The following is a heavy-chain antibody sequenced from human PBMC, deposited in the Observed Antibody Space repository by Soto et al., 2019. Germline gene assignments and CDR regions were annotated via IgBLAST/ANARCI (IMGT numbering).Heavy chain of an antibody. CDR3: ARGYSGYDSSYYYGMDV. Sequence: SVKVSCKASGGTFSSYAISWVRQAPGQGLEWMGGIIPIFGTANYAQKFQGRVTITADESTSTAYMELSSLRSEDTAVYYCARGYSGYDSSYYYGMDVWGQGTTVTVSS. CDR1: GGTFSSYA. V-gene: IGHV1-69*13. CDR2: IIPIFGTA. D-gene: IGHD5-12*01. J-gene: IGHJ6*02.